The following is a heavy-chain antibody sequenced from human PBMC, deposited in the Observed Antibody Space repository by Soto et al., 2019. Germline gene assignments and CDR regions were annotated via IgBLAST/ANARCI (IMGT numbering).Heavy chain of an antibody. V-gene: IGHV3-74*01. CDR1: GFTFSSYW. CDR2: INSDGSST. J-gene: IGHJ4*02. CDR3: ARGPVFEY. Sequence: GGSLRLSCAASGFTFSSYWMHWVRQAPGKGLAWVSRINSDGSSTSYADSVKGRFTISRDNAKNTLYLQMNSLRAEDTAVYYCARGPVFEYWGQGTLVTVSS.